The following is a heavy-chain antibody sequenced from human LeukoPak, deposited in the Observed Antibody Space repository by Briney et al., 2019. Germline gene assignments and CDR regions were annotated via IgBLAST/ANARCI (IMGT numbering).Heavy chain of an antibody. V-gene: IGHV5-51*01. Sequence: GESLKISCQGSGYTFGNYWIAWVRQMPGKGLESMGIIYPGDSDTRYSPSFQGQVTFSADKSISTAYLQWSSLKASDTAMYYCGRKISGSYYGLDYRGQGTLVTVSS. J-gene: IGHJ4*02. CDR2: IYPGDSDT. CDR1: GYTFGNYW. D-gene: IGHD1-26*01. CDR3: GRKISGSYYGLDY.